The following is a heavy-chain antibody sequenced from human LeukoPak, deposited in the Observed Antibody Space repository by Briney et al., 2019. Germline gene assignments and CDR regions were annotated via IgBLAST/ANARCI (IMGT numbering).Heavy chain of an antibody. CDR3: ARDEKIVGASGQDY. V-gene: IGHV3-74*01. J-gene: IGHJ4*02. D-gene: IGHD1-26*01. CDR2: INTDGGDT. Sequence: PGGSLRLSCAASGFTFGSYWMHWVRHAPGKGLVWVSRINTDGGDTIYADSVKGRFTISRDNAENTLFLQMNSLRAEDTAVYYCARDEKIVGASGQDYWGQGTLVTVSS. CDR1: GFTFGSYW.